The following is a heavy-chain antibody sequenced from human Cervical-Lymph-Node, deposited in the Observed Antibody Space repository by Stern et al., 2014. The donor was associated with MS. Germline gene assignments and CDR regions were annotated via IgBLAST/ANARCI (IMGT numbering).Heavy chain of an antibody. CDR2: IVPFHSNS. CDR1: GDAFSSYV. CDR3: ASVAQLWRSWFDP. V-gene: IGHV1-69*01. D-gene: IGHD3-16*01. J-gene: IGHJ5*02. Sequence: QVQLVQSGAVVKKPGSSVKVSCKASGDAFSSYVISWVRQAPGQGLEWMGGIVPFHSNSNYAQKLQGRVTISADALTNTTFLEVRGLRSEDTAVYYCASVAQLWRSWFDPWGQGTLVTVSS.